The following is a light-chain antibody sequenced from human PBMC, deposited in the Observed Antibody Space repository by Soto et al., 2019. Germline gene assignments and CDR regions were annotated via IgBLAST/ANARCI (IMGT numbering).Light chain of an antibody. Sequence: DIQMTHSPSSLSASVGDRVTITCRASQIISIYLNWYQQKPGKAPKLLIYDASSLESGVPSRFSGSGSGTEFTLTINSLEPEDFALYYCQQRSNWPPITFGQGTRLEIK. CDR1: QIISIY. V-gene: IGKV1-39*01. J-gene: IGKJ5*01. CDR2: DAS. CDR3: QQRSNWPPIT.